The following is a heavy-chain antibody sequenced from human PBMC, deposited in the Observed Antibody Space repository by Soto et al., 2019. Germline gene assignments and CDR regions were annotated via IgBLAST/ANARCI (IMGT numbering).Heavy chain of an antibody. CDR3: AKPPYDFGGGSPGDDAFDI. Sequence: GGSLRLSCAVSGFTFSSFAMSWVRQAPGKGLEWVSVISGSGGSTYYADSVKGRFTISRDNSKNTLYLQMNSLRAEDTAVYYCAKPPYDFGGGSPGDDAFDIWGQGTMVTVSS. CDR1: GFTFSSFA. J-gene: IGHJ3*02. CDR2: ISGSGGST. V-gene: IGHV3-23*01. D-gene: IGHD2-15*01.